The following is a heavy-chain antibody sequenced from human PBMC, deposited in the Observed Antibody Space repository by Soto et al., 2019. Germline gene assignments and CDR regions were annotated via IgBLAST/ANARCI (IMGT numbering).Heavy chain of an antibody. CDR2: IYYSGST. D-gene: IGHD3-22*01. CDR1: GGSISSYY. V-gene: IGHV4-59*08. Sequence: QMQLQESGPGLVKPSETLSLTCTVSGGSISSYYWSWIRQPPGKGLEWIGYIYYSGSTNYNPSLKSRGTISVDTSKNQFSLKLSSVTAADTAVYYCARLRPLYYYDSSGYYYFDCWGQGTLVTVSS. J-gene: IGHJ4*02. CDR3: ARLRPLYYYDSSGYYYFDC.